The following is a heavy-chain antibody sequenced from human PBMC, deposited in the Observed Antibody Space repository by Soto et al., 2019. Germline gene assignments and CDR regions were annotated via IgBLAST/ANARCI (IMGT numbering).Heavy chain of an antibody. D-gene: IGHD3-10*01. J-gene: IGHJ6*02. CDR3: AHRLSLFEGGSGSYQDV. CDR2: IYWDDDK. Sequence: QITLKESGPTLVKPTQTLTLTCTFSGFSLSTSGVGVGWIRQPPGKALEWLALIYWDDDKRYSPSLKSRRTHTKDTPQTQVVPTMANMDPVDTATYYCAHRLSLFEGGSGSYQDVWGQGTTVTVSS. V-gene: IGHV2-5*02. CDR1: GFSLSTSGVG.